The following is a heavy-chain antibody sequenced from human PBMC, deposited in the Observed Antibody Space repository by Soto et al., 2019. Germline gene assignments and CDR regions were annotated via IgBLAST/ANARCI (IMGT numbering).Heavy chain of an antibody. CDR2: IYYSGST. D-gene: IGHD1-1*01. V-gene: IGHV4-39*01. Sequence: SETLSLTCTVSGGSISSSSYYWGWIRQPPGKGLEWIGSIYYSGSTYYNPSLKSQVTISVDTSKNQFSLKLSSVTAADTAVYYCARHAALGTTGTPYYFDYWGQGTLVTVSS. CDR3: ARHAALGTTGTPYYFDY. J-gene: IGHJ4*02. CDR1: GGSISSSSYY.